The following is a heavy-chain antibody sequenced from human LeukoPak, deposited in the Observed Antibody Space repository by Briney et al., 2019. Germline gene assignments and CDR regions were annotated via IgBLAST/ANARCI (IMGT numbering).Heavy chain of an antibody. CDR1: AGSISSYY. CDR3: ARSYDVQTPDY. CDR2: ISSSGST. Sequence: PSETLSLTCTVSAGSISSYYYNWIRQPAGKGLEWIGRISSSGSTNYNPSLKSRVIMSIDTSKSQFSLELNSVTAADTAVYYCARSYDVQTPDYWGQGTLVTVSS. J-gene: IGHJ4*02. D-gene: IGHD1-1*01. V-gene: IGHV4-4*07.